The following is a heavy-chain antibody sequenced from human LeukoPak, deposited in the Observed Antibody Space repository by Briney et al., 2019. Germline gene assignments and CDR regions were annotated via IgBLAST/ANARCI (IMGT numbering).Heavy chain of an antibody. CDR2: INHSGST. CDR3: ATEFRGFCSSTSCSGDF. D-gene: IGHD2-2*01. V-gene: IGHV4-34*01. Sequence: SETLSLTCAVYGGSFSGYYWSWIRQPPGKGREWIGEINHSGSTNYNPSLKSRVTISVDTSKNQFSLKLSSVTAADTAVYYCATEFRGFCSSTSCSGDFWGQGTLVTVSS. CDR1: GGSFSGYY. J-gene: IGHJ4*02.